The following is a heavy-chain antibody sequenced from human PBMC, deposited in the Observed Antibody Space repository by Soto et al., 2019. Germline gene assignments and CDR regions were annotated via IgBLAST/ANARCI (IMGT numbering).Heavy chain of an antibody. D-gene: IGHD6-19*01. CDR3: AKQRGYSSGWYGAFDI. J-gene: IGHJ3*02. CDR1: GFTFTSYA. V-gene: IGHV3-23*01. CDR2: ISGSGGST. Sequence: QSGGSLRLSCAASGFTFTSYAMSWVRQAPGKGLEWVSLISGSGGSTYYADSVKGRFTISRDDSKNAVYLQMDSLRAEDTAVYYCAKQRGYSSGWYGAFDIWGQGTMVTVSS.